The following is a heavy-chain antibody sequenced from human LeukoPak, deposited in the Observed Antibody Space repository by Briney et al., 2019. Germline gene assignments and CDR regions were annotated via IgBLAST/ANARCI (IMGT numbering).Heavy chain of an antibody. Sequence: SETLSLTCTVSGGSISSSSYYWGWIRQPPGKGLEWIGSIYYSGSTYYNPSLKSQVTISVDTSKNQFSLKLSSVTAADTAVYYCARMDGVDILTGYYLYGAFDIWGQGTMVTVSS. CDR2: IYYSGST. CDR3: ARMDGVDILTGYYLYGAFDI. V-gene: IGHV4-39*07. J-gene: IGHJ3*02. D-gene: IGHD3-9*01. CDR1: GGSISSSSYY.